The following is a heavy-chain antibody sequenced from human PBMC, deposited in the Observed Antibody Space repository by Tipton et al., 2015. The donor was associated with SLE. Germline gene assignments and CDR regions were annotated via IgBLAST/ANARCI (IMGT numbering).Heavy chain of an antibody. D-gene: IGHD3-22*01. Sequence: LRLSCNVSGGSISSGGYYWNWIRQHPGKGLEWIGYTYYSGSPYYNPSLKSRVTISLDMSKNQFSLRLSSVTAADTAVYYCPIYYHDSTGLHWFDPWGQGTLVTVSS. J-gene: IGHJ5*02. V-gene: IGHV4-31*02. CDR2: TYYSGSP. CDR1: GGSISSGGYY. CDR3: PIYYHDSTGLHWFDP.